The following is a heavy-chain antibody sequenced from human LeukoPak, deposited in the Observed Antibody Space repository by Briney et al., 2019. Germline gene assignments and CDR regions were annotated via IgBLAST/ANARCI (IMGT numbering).Heavy chain of an antibody. D-gene: IGHD2-15*01. Sequence: GSLRLSCATSELTFNNAWMSWIRQPPGKGLEWIGYIYYSGSTKYNPSLKSRVTMSVDTSKNQFSLKLTSVTAADTAVYYCARVDDGMCSGGSCYFDYWGQGTLVTVSS. CDR2: IYYSGST. V-gene: IGHV4-59*01. CDR1: ELTFNNAW. J-gene: IGHJ4*02. CDR3: ARVDDGMCSGGSCYFDY.